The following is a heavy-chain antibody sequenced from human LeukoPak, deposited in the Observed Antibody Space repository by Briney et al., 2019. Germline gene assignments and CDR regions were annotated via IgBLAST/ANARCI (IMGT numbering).Heavy chain of an antibody. D-gene: IGHD1-26*01. CDR3: ARDRMGATGNFDY. J-gene: IGHJ4*02. V-gene: IGHV3-20*04. CDR2: INWNAEYI. Sequence: PGGSLTLSCTASGYSLDDNALSWVRQAPGKGLEWVSTINWNAEYITYADSVRGRFTISRDHAKNSVYLQMDSLRVEDTALYYGARDRMGATGNFDYWGQGTLVTVSS. CDR1: GYSLDDNA.